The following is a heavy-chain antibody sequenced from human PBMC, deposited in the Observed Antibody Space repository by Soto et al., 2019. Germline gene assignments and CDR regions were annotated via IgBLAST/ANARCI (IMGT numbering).Heavy chain of an antibody. J-gene: IGHJ5*02. CDR3: ARVLGIVVVPAAIRFGWFDP. V-gene: IGHV1-2*02. Sequence: ASVKVSCKASGYTFTGYYMHWVRQAPGQGLEWMGWINPNSGGTNYAQKLQGRVTMTRDTSISTAYMELSRLRSDDTAVYYCARVLGIVVVPAAIRFGWFDPWGQGTLVTVSS. D-gene: IGHD2-2*02. CDR1: GYTFTGYY. CDR2: INPNSGGT.